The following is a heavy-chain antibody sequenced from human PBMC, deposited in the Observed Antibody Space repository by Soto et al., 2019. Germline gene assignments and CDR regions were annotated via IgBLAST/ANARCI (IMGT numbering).Heavy chain of an antibody. D-gene: IGHD3-22*01. V-gene: IGHV3-23*01. J-gene: IGHJ4*02. Sequence: GGSLRLSCAASGFTFSSYAMSWVRQAPGKGLEWVSAISGSGVSTYYADSVKGRFTISRDNSKNTLYLQMNSLRAEDTAVYYCAKDHDSSGYYYNGGSGYFDYWGQGTLVTVSS. CDR2: ISGSGVST. CDR3: AKDHDSSGYYYNGGSGYFDY. CDR1: GFTFSSYA.